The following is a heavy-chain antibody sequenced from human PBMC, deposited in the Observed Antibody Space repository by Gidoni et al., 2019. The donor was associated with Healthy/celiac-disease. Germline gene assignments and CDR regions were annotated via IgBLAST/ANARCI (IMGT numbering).Heavy chain of an antibody. V-gene: IGHV4-34*01. CDR2: INHSGST. Sequence: QVQLQQWGAGLLKPSETLSLTCAVYGGSFSGYYWSWIRQPPGKGLEWIGEINHSGSTNYNPSLKSRVTISVDTSKNQFSLKLSSVTAADTAVYYCARETRSYGDLDYWGQGTLVTVSS. CDR3: ARETRSYGDLDY. J-gene: IGHJ4*02. D-gene: IGHD4-17*01. CDR1: GGSFSGYY.